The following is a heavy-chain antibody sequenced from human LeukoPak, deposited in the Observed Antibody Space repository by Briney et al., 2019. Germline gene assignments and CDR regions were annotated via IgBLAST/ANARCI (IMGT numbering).Heavy chain of an antibody. J-gene: IGHJ4*02. D-gene: IGHD2-15*01. Sequence: PGGSLRLSCAASGITFRSYGMHWVRQAPGMGLEWVAFIWYDGSNKYYADSVKGRFTISRDNSRNTLFLQMNSLRAEDTAVYYCATDRATQYFDYWGQGTLVSVSS. CDR3: ATDRATQYFDY. CDR2: IWYDGSNK. V-gene: IGHV3-30*02. CDR1: GITFRSYG.